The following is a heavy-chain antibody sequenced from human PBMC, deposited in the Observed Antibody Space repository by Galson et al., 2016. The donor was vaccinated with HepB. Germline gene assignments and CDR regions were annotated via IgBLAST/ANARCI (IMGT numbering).Heavy chain of an antibody. CDR3: AQGGGYEREFDY. CDR2: INHSGST. Sequence: SETPSLTCTVYGGSFSGHYWSWIRQPPGKGLEWIGEINHSGSTNYNPSRKSRVTISLDTSKNQFSLKVSFVTAADPAVYYCAQGGGYEREFDYWGQGTLVTVSS. V-gene: IGHV4-34*01. D-gene: IGHD5-12*01. CDR1: GGSFSGHY. J-gene: IGHJ4*02.